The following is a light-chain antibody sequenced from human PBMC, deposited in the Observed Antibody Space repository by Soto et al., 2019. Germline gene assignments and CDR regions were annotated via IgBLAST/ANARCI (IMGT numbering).Light chain of an antibody. CDR1: QGISSY. V-gene: IGKV1-9*01. Sequence: IQLTQSPSSLSASVGDRVTITCRASQGISSYLGWYQQKPGKAPNLLIYDASTLHSGVPSRFSGDGSGTDFTLTISSLQPEDFATYYCQQVNVYPSTFGGGTKVDI. CDR2: DAS. CDR3: QQVNVYPST. J-gene: IGKJ4*01.